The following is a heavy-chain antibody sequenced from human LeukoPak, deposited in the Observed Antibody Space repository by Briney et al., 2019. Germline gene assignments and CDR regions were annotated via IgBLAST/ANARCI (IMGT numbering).Heavy chain of an antibody. Sequence: EPSETLSLTCTVSGGSVSSGSNYWSWIRQPAGKGLEWIGRIYTSGSTNYNPSLKSRVTISVDTSKNQFSLKLSSVTAADTAVYYCAGVGSGGYYVDAFENWGQGTMVIVSS. D-gene: IGHD3-22*01. CDR2: IYTSGST. CDR1: GGSVSSGSNY. V-gene: IGHV4-61*02. CDR3: AGVGSGGYYVDAFEN. J-gene: IGHJ3*02.